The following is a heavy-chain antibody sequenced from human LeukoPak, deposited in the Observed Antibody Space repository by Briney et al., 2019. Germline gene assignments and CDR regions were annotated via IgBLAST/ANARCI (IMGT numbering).Heavy chain of an antibody. CDR1: GFTFSSYA. CDR2: ISYDGSNK. D-gene: IGHD6-19*01. J-gene: IGHJ4*02. V-gene: IGHV3-30-3*01. Sequence: GGSLRLSCAASGFTFSSYAMHWVRQAPGKGLEWVAVISYDGSNKYYADSVKGRFTISRDNSKNTLYLQMNSLKAEDTAIYYCATSIGVAVAFDFWGQGTLVTVSS. CDR3: ATSIGVAVAFDF.